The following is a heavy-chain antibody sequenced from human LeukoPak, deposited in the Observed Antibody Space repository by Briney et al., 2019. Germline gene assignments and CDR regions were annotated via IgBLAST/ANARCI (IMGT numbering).Heavy chain of an antibody. CDR3: ARDRGGWYYFDY. J-gene: IGHJ4*02. CDR1: GFTFNSYS. CDR2: ISSSSSYI. D-gene: IGHD6-19*01. Sequence: GGSLRRSCAASGFTFNSYSMNWVRQAPGKGLEWVSSISSSSSYIYYADSVKGRFTISRDNAKNSLYLQMNSLRAEDTAVYYCARDRGGWYYFDYWGQGTLVTVSS. V-gene: IGHV3-21*01.